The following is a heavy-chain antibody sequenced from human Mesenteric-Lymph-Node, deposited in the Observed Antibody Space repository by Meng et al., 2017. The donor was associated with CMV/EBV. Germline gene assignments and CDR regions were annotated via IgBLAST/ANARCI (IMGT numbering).Heavy chain of an antibody. CDR2: ISANGGTT. J-gene: IGHJ3*02. Sequence: GGSLRLSCAASGFTFSNYAMSWVRQASGKGPEWVAAISANGGTTIYADSVKGRFTLSRDNSKNTLYVQMNNLRADDTAIYYCAKRASTCGFDIWGQGTMVTVSS. CDR3: AKRASTCGFDI. D-gene: IGHD2-21*01. V-gene: IGHV3-23*01. CDR1: GFTFSNYA.